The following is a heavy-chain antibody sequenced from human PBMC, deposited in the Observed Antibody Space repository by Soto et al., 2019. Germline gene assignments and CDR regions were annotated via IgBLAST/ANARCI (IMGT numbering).Heavy chain of an antibody. D-gene: IGHD6-19*01. CDR1: GFTFSSYA. J-gene: IGHJ4*02. CDR2: ISYDGSNK. V-gene: IGHV3-30-3*01. Sequence: PGGSLRLSCAASGFTFSSYAMHWVRQAPGKGLEWVAVISYDGSNKYYADSVKGRFTISRDNSKNTLYLQMNSLRAEDTAVYYCASHFAAVAGTDYWGQGXLVTVHS. CDR3: ASHFAAVAGTDY.